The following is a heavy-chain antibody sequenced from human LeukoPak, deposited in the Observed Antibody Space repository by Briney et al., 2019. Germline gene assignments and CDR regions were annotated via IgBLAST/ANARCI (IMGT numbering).Heavy chain of an antibody. V-gene: IGHV3-23*01. Sequence: GGSLRLSCAASGFTFSSNGMSWVRQDPGKGLEWVSAISGSGGSTYYADSVKGRFIISRDNSKNTLYLQVNSLRAEDTAVYYCANHLSRTRDAIDIWGQGTMVTVSS. CDR2: ISGSGGST. J-gene: IGHJ3*02. CDR1: GFTFSSNG. D-gene: IGHD1-14*01. CDR3: ANHLSRTRDAIDI.